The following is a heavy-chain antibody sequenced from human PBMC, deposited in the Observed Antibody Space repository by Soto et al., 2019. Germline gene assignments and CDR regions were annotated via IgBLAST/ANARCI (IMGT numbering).Heavy chain of an antibody. V-gene: IGHV4-59*01. CDR3: ARARGGYYDSSGYYYFSSLAFDI. D-gene: IGHD3-22*01. CDR1: GGSISSYY. Sequence: SETLSLTCTVSGGSISSYYWSWIRQPPGKGLEWIGYIYYSGSTNYNPSLKSRVTISVDTSKNQFSLKLSSVTAADTAVYYCARARGGYYDSSGYYYFSSLAFDIWGQGTMVTVS. CDR2: IYYSGST. J-gene: IGHJ3*02.